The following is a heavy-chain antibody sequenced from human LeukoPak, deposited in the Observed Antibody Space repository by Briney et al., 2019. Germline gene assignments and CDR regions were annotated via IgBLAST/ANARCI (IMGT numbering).Heavy chain of an antibody. CDR3: ARGGITGTTRGPTRLNDAFDI. CDR2: IYPRDGST. D-gene: IGHD1-20*01. V-gene: IGHV1-46*01. J-gene: IGHJ3*02. Sequence: ASVKVSCKASGYSFTSNYIHWVRQAPGQGLEWMGMIYPRDGSTSYAQKFQGRVTVTRDTSTSTVHMELSGLRSEDTAVYYCARGGITGTTRGPTRLNDAFDIWGRGTMVTVSS. CDR1: GYSFTSNY.